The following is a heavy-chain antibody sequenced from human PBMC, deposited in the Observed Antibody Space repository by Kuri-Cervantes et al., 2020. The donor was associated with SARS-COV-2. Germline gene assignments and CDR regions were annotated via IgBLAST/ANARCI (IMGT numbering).Heavy chain of an antibody. CDR2: IKEDGSQR. CDR3: ASLGSGKGAIDY. V-gene: IGHV3-7*01. D-gene: IGHD6-25*01. Sequence: GESLKISFAASGFPFSGYWMTWVRQAPGKGLEWVANIKEDGSQRYYVDSVKGRFTISRDNANSSLYLQMNYLGAGDTALYYCASLGSGKGAIDYWGQGTLVTVSS. J-gene: IGHJ4*02. CDR1: GFPFSGYW.